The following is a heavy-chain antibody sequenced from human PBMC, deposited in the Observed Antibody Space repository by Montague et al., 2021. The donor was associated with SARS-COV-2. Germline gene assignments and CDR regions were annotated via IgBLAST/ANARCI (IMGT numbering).Heavy chain of an antibody. D-gene: IGHD3-22*01. CDR3: ARGRQHFNMIVVVMTGGEYYFDC. J-gene: IGHJ4*02. CDR2: INHRGTS. Sequence: SETLSLTRAVYGGSFSDYFWTWIRQPPGKGLEWIGEINHRGTSNYNPSLKSRVSISVDTSKNQFSLYLGSVTAADTAVYYCARGRQHFNMIVVVMTGGEYYFDCWGQGTLVTVSS. V-gene: IGHV4-34*01. CDR1: GGSFSDYF.